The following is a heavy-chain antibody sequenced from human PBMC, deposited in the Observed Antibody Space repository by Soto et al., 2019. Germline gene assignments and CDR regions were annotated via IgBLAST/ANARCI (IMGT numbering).Heavy chain of an antibody. D-gene: IGHD1-26*01. CDR2: VDQDGSEI. CDR3: ARGGTNYFDY. V-gene: IGHV3-7*03. Sequence: EVQLVESGGGLLQPGGSLRLSCAASGFTFRTYWMSWVRQAPGKGLEWVANVDQDGSEIYYVDSVMGRFTISRDSTKNSLYLQMNSLRAEDTAVYYCARGGTNYFDYWGQGALVTVSS. CDR1: GFTFRTYW. J-gene: IGHJ4*02.